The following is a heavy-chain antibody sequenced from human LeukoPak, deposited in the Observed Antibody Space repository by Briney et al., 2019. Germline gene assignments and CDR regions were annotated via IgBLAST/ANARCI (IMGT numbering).Heavy chain of an antibody. CDR1: GYSISSGYY. D-gene: IGHD5-18*01. Sequence: SETLSLTCTVSGYSISSGYYWGWIRQPPGKGLEWIGSIYHSGSTYYNPSLKSRVTIPVDTSKNQFSLKLSSVTAADTAVYYCARDSGGIQLWLYWGQGTLVTVSS. CDR2: IYHSGST. J-gene: IGHJ4*02. V-gene: IGHV4-38-2*02. CDR3: ARDSGGIQLWLY.